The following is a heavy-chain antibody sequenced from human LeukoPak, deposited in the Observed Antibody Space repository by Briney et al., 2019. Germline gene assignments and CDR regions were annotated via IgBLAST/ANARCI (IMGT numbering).Heavy chain of an antibody. V-gene: IGHV1-18*01. CDR3: ARDSPYSSSSLGFDF. CDR2: ISGYNGNT. Sequence: GASVKVSCKASGYKFTSFGVSWVRQAPGQGLQWMGWISGYNGNTNFAQKFQGRVTMTTDTSTSTAYMELRSLRSDDTAVCYCARDSPYSSSSLGFDFWGQGTLVTVSS. J-gene: IGHJ4*02. D-gene: IGHD6-13*01. CDR1: GYKFTSFG.